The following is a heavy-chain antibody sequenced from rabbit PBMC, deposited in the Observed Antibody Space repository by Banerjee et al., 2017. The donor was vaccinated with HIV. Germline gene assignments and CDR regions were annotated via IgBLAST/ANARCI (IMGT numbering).Heavy chain of an antibody. CDR1: GFSFINRYV. CDR2: INTRTGAT. J-gene: IGHJ4*01. V-gene: IGHV1S45*01. D-gene: IGHD4-1*01. Sequence: QEQLEESGGDLVQPEGSLTLSCTASGFSFINRYVMCWVRQAPGKGLEWIACINTRTGATAYASWAKGRFTISKASSTTVTLQMTSLTAADTATYFCGRDSDSSGWYYFSLWGPGTLVTVS. CDR3: GRDSDSSGWYYFSL.